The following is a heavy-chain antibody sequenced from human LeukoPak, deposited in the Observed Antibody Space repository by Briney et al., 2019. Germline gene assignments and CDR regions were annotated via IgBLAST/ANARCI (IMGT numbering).Heavy chain of an antibody. Sequence: RAPVKVSCKASGYTLTSSVISWVRQAPGQGLEWMGWISAYSGYTNYAQKLQGRVTMTTDTSTSTAYMELRSLRSDDTAVYYCARDMSGSGWSDDAFDIWGQGTMVTVSS. V-gene: IGHV1-18*01. CDR3: ARDMSGSGWSDDAFDI. D-gene: IGHD6-19*01. CDR1: GYTLTSSV. J-gene: IGHJ3*02. CDR2: ISAYSGYT.